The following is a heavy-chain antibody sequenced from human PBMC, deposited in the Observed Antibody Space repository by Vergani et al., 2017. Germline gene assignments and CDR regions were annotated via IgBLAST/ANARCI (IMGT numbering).Heavy chain of an antibody. CDR1: GSSIIYYY. J-gene: IGHJ4*02. D-gene: IGHD5-24*01. CDR3: ARDGYNWGSDY. Sequence: QVQLQESGPGLVKPSETLSLTCTVSGSSIIYYYWSWIRQPPGKGLEWIGYIHYSGTTNYNPSLKSRVTMSVDTSKNQFSLMLSSVTAADTAVYYCARDGYNWGSDYWGQGTLVTVSS. V-gene: IGHV4-59*12. CDR2: IHYSGTT.